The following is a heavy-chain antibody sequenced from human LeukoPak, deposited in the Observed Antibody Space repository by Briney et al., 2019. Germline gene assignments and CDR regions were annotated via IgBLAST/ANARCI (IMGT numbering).Heavy chain of an antibody. CDR2: IYPGDSDT. V-gene: IGHV5-51*01. Sequence: GESLKISCKGSGYSFTNYWIAWVRQMPGKGLEWLGIIYPGDSDTRYSPSFQGQVTLSADKSISTAYLQWSSLEASDTAMYYCARQEGIAAAGTRAGYYYGMDVWGQGTTVTVSS. J-gene: IGHJ6*02. D-gene: IGHD6-13*01. CDR3: ARQEGIAAAGTRAGYYYGMDV. CDR1: GYSFTNYW.